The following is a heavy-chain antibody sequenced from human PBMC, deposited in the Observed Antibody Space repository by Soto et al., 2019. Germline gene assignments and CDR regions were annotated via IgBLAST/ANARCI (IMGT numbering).Heavy chain of an antibody. J-gene: IGHJ5*02. D-gene: IGHD3-3*01. CDR1: GGTFNRYA. Sequence: SVKVSCKASGGTFNRYAISWVRQAPGQGLEWMGGIIPIFGIGNDAQRFQGRVTITADESTGTAYMELSSLRSEDTGVYYCARGLRRMIFGVVNWFDPWGQGTLVTVSS. CDR2: IIPIFGIG. CDR3: ARGLRRMIFGVVNWFDP. V-gene: IGHV1-69*13.